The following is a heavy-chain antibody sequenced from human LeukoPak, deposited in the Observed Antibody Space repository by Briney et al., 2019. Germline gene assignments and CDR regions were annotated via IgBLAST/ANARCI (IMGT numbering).Heavy chain of an antibody. V-gene: IGHV4-59*01. J-gene: IGHJ4*02. CDR1: GGSISSYY. CDR3: ARGLSRARRESDY. Sequence: SETLSLTCTVSGGSISSYYWSWIRQPPGKGLEWTGYIDDSGSTSYNPSLKSRVTISIDTSKNQFFLRLTSVVAADTAKYFCARGLSRARRESDYWGQGTLVTVSS. CDR2: IDDSGST.